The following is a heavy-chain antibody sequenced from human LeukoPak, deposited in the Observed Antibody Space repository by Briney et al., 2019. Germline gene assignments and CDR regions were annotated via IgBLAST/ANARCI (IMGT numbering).Heavy chain of an antibody. J-gene: IGHJ5*02. CDR2: IYYSGST. D-gene: IGHD4-23*01. V-gene: IGHV4-39*01. Sequence: SETLSLTCTVSGGSISSSSYYWGWIRQPPGKGLEWIGSIYYSGSTYYNPSLKSRVTISVDTSKNQFSLKLSSVTAADTAVYYCARHKEGLAGGNYNWFDPWGQGTLVTVSS. CDR3: ARHKEGLAGGNYNWFDP. CDR1: GGSISSSSYY.